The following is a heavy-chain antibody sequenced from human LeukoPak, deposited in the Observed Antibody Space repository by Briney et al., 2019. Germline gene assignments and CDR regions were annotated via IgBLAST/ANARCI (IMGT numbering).Heavy chain of an antibody. V-gene: IGHV1-8*01. CDR3: ARGGYSSSWDLDNWFDP. J-gene: IGHJ5*02. D-gene: IGHD6-13*01. Sequence: ASVNVSCKASGYTFTSYDINWVRQATGQGLEWMGWMNPNSGNTGYAQKFQGRVTMTRNTSISTAYMELSSLRSEDTAVYYCARGGYSSSWDLDNWFDPWGQGTLVTVSS. CDR2: MNPNSGNT. CDR1: GYTFTSYD.